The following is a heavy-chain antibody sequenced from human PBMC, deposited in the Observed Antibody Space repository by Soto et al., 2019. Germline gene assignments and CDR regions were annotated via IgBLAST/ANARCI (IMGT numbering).Heavy chain of an antibody. V-gene: IGHV6-1*01. J-gene: IGHJ3*02. CDR2: AYYRSQWYY. CDR3: ARAEGVAGTSDAFDI. D-gene: IGHD6-19*01. CDR1: GDSVSSNSAA. Sequence: PSQTLSRTCAISGDSVSSNSAAWNWIRQSPSRGLEWLGRAYYRSQWYYDSAVSVRSRITVIPDTSKNQFSLQLNSVTPEDTAVYYCARAEGVAGTSDAFDIWGQGTMVTVS.